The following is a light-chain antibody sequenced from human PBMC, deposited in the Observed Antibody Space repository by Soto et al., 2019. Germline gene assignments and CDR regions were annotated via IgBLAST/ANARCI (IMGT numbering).Light chain of an antibody. CDR2: EVS. J-gene: IGLJ2*01. CDR1: SSDVGNYNL. V-gene: IGLV2-23*02. CDR3: SSYAGSSIYVV. Sequence: QSALTQPASVSGSPGQSITISCTGTSSDVGNYNLVSWYQQHPGKAPKFIIYEVSKRPSGVSNRFSGSKSDKTASLTISGLQAEDEADYYCSSYAGSSIYVVFGGGTKLTVL.